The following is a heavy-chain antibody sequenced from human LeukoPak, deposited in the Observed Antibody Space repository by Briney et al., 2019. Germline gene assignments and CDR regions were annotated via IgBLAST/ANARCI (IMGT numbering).Heavy chain of an antibody. Sequence: GASVKVSCKASGGTFSSYAISWVRQAPGQGLEWMGGIILIFGTANYAQKFQGRVTITADKSTSTAYMELSSLRSEDTAVYYCARAKGYCSGGSCYFGWFDPWGQGTLVTVSS. D-gene: IGHD2-15*01. V-gene: IGHV1-69*06. CDR3: ARAKGYCSGGSCYFGWFDP. CDR2: IILIFGTA. J-gene: IGHJ5*02. CDR1: GGTFSSYA.